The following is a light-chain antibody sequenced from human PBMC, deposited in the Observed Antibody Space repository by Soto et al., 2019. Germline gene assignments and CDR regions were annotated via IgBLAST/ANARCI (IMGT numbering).Light chain of an antibody. CDR3: SSYTTSSTLV. CDR2: EVT. V-gene: IGLV2-14*01. CDR1: SSDVDYYDY. J-gene: IGLJ2*01. Sequence: QSVLTQPASVSGSPGQSITISCTGTSSDVDYYDYVSWYQHHPGEAPKLMLYEVTNRPSGVSDRFSGSKSGNTASLTISGLQAEDEGDYFCSSYTTSSTLVFGGGTKLTVL.